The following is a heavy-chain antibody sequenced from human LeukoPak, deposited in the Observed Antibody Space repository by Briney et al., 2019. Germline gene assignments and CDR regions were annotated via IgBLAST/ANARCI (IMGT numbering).Heavy chain of an antibody. V-gene: IGHV3-23*01. CDR3: AKESTVTPGNVNWFDT. CDR1: GFTFSTYA. CDR2: ISGSGGST. D-gene: IGHD4-17*01. Sequence: GSLRLSCAASGFTFSTYAMTWVRQAPGKGLEWVSTISGSGGSTYYADSVKGRFTISRDNSKNTLYLQMNSLRAEDTAVYYCAKESTVTPGNVNWFDTWGQGTLVTVSS. J-gene: IGHJ5*02.